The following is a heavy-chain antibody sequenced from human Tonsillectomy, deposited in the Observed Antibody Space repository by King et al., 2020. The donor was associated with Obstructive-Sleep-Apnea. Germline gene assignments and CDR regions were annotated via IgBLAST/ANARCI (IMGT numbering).Heavy chain of an antibody. D-gene: IGHD3-10*01. Sequence: QLVQSGAEVKRAGESLKISCKGSAYNFASFWIGWVRQMPGKGLELLGIVYPGDSDTRYSPSFQGQVTISADKSVSTAYLQWDSLRASDTAVYYCASRHYFASGQDAFDIWGQGTMVTVSS. V-gene: IGHV5-51*01. CDR2: VYPGDSDT. CDR3: ASRHYFASGQDAFDI. J-gene: IGHJ3*02. CDR1: AYNFASFW.